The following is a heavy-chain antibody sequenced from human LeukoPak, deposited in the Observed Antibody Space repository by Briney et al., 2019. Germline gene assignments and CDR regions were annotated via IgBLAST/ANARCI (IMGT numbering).Heavy chain of an antibody. J-gene: IGHJ4*02. V-gene: IGHV3-53*01. CDR2: IYSGGST. CDR3: ARDCCLRYASGN. CDR1: GFTVSSNY. Sequence: GGSLRLSCAAPGFTVSSNYMSWVRQAPGKGLEWVSVIYSGGSTYYADSVKGRFTISRDNSKNTLYLQMNSLRAEDTAVYYCARDCCLRYASGNWGQGTLVTVSS. D-gene: IGHD3-9*01.